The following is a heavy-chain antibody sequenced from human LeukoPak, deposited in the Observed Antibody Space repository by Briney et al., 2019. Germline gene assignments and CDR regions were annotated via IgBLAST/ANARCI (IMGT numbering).Heavy chain of an antibody. Sequence: SETLSLTCSVSGGSISSDYWSWIRQPPGRGLEWIGEINDSGRTNYNPSLMSRVTVSVDTSKNQFSLRLTSVTATDTAVYYCARRWNYGRNYYIDVWGNGATVSVSS. J-gene: IGHJ6*03. CDR3: ARRWNYGRNYYIDV. V-gene: IGHV4-34*01. CDR1: GGSISSDY. CDR2: INDSGRT. D-gene: IGHD1-7*01.